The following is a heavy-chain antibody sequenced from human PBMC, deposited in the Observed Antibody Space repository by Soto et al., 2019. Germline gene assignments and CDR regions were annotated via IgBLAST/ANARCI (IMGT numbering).Heavy chain of an antibody. V-gene: IGHV4-31*02. D-gene: IGHD3-9*01. CDR3: ASWVLRYFDWLPHDAFDI. J-gene: IGHJ3*02. CDR1: GGSISSGGYY. CDR2: IYYSGST. Sequence: PSETLSLTCTVSGGSISSGGYYWSWIRQHPGKGLEWIGYIYYSGSTYYNPSLKSRVTISVDTSKNQFSLKLSSVTAADTAVYYCASWVLRYFDWLPHDAFDIWGQGTMVTVS.